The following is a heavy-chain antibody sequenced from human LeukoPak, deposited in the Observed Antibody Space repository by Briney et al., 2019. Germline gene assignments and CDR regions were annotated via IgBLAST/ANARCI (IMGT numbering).Heavy chain of an antibody. D-gene: IGHD2-2*01. J-gene: IGHJ3*02. CDR1: GGSISSGSYY. V-gene: IGHV4-61*02. CDR2: IYTSGST. CDR3: ARSIVVVPAASLGDAFDI. Sequence: SQTLSLTCTVSGGSISSGSYYWSWIRQPAGKGLEWIGRIYTSGSTNYNPSLKSRVTISVDTSKNQFSLKLSSVTAADTAVYYCARSIVVVPAASLGDAFDIWGQRTMVTVSS.